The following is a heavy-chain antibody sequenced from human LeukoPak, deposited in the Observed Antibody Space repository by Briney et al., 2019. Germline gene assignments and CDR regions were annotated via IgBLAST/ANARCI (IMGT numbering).Heavy chain of an antibody. J-gene: IGHJ4*02. CDR2: IYPGDSDT. Sequence: GESLKIPCKGSGYSFTNYWIGWVRQMPGKGLEWMGIIYPGDSDTRYSPSFQGLVTISADKSISTAYLQWSSLKASDTAMYYCARRNYDSGTDCWGQGTLVTVSS. D-gene: IGHD3-10*01. CDR1: GYSFTNYW. CDR3: ARRNYDSGTDC. V-gene: IGHV5-51*01.